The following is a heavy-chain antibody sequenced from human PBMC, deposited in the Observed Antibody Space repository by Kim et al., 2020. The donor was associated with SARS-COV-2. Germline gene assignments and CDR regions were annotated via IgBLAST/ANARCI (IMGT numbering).Heavy chain of an antibody. D-gene: IGHD6-19*01. Sequence: HPSRKSPGTISVDTSKNQSSLQLSSVTAADTAVYYCAREGGSGRYLVDYWGQGTLVTVSS. V-gene: IGHV4-59*01. J-gene: IGHJ4*02. CDR3: AREGGSGRYLVDY.